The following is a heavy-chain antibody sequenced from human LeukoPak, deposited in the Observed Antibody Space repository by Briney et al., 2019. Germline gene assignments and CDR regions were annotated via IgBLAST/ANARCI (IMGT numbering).Heavy chain of an antibody. J-gene: IGHJ6*02. CDR1: GFTFSSYS. CDR2: ISSSSSYI. Sequence: GGSLTLSCAASGFTFSSYSMNLVRQAPVTGLKWISSISSSSSYIYYADSVKGRFTISRDNAKNSLYLQMNSLRAEDTAVYYCARDPRHSSSWLGREYGMDVWGQGTTVTVSS. D-gene: IGHD6-13*01. CDR3: ARDPRHSSSWLGREYGMDV. V-gene: IGHV3-21*01.